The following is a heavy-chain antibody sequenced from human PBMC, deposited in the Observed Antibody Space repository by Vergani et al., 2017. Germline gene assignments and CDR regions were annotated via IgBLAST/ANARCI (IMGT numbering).Heavy chain of an antibody. CDR3: ARHHEAGGPHSDY. CDR2: IYPGDSDT. J-gene: IGHJ4*02. Sequence: DVHLVQSGAEVKKPGESLKISCKGSGYSFTSYWIVWVRQMPGKGLEWMGIIYPGDSDTRYSPSFQGKVTISAEKSISTAYLQWRNLKASDTAMYYCARHHEAGGPHSDYWGQGTLVTVSS. D-gene: IGHD3-16*01. V-gene: IGHV5-51*01. CDR1: GYSFTSYW.